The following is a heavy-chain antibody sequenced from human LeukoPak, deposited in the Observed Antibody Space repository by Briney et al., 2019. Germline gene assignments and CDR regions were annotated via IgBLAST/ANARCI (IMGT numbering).Heavy chain of an antibody. J-gene: IGHJ3*02. V-gene: IGHV3-30-3*01. CDR3: AKVWMVRGVDAFDI. D-gene: IGHD3-10*01. CDR2: ISYDGSNK. CDR1: GFTFSSYA. Sequence: GRSLRLSCAASGFTFSSYAMHWVRQAPGKGLEWVAVISYDGSNKYYAGSVKGRFTISRDNSKNTLYLQMNSLTAEDTAVYYCAKVWMVRGVDAFDIWGQGTMVTVSS.